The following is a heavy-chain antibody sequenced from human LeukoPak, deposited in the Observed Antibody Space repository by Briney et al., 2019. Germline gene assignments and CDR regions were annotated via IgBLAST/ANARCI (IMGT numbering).Heavy chain of an antibody. Sequence: SETLSLTCTVSSGSISSGDYYWSWIRQPPGEGLEWIGYIYYSGSTYYNPSLKSRVTISVDTSKNQFSLKLSSVTAADTAVYYCARGGNGSSGYYYARYWGQGTLVTVSS. CDR2: IYYSGST. CDR1: SGSISSGDYY. V-gene: IGHV4-30-4*01. CDR3: ARGGNGSSGYYYARY. D-gene: IGHD3-22*01. J-gene: IGHJ4*02.